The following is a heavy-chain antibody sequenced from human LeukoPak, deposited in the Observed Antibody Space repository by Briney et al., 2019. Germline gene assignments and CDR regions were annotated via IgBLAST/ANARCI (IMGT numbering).Heavy chain of an antibody. J-gene: IGHJ4*02. CDR3: ARAGVDLDSSGYYYETNYFDY. D-gene: IGHD3-22*01. CDR1: GGYISSYY. Sequence: PSETLSLTCTVSGGYISSYYWSWIRQPPGKGLEWIGYIYYSGSTNYNPSLKSRVTVSVDTSKNQFSLKLSSVTAADTAVYYCARAGVDLDSSGYYYETNYFDYWGQGTLVTVSS. V-gene: IGHV4-59*01. CDR2: IYYSGST.